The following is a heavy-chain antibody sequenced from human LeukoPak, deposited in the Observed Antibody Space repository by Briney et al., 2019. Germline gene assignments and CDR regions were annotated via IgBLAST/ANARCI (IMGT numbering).Heavy chain of an antibody. J-gene: IGHJ4*02. V-gene: IGHV3-49*04. CDR1: GFTFGDYA. CDR3: TRGDGYSPYDY. CDR2: IRSKAYGGTT. D-gene: IGHD5-24*01. Sequence: QPGGSLRLSCTASGFTFGDYAMSWVRQAPGEGLEWVGFIRSKAYGGTTEYAASVKGRFTISRDDSKSIAYLQMNSLKTEDTAVYYCTRGDGYSPYDYWGQGTLVTVSS.